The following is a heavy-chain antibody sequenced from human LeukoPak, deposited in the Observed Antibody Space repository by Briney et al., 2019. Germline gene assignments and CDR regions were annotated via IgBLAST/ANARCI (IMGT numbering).Heavy chain of an antibody. CDR1: GYTFIPSG. V-gene: IGHV1-18*01. J-gene: IGHJ4*02. Sequence: ASVKVSCKASGYTFIPSGISWVRQAPGQGLEWMGWISTYNGNTKYPQKVQGRVTLTTDTSTSTAYMELRSLRSDDTAVYYCVRDLDYFDYWGQGTLVTDSS. CDR2: ISTYNGNT. CDR3: VRDLDYFDY.